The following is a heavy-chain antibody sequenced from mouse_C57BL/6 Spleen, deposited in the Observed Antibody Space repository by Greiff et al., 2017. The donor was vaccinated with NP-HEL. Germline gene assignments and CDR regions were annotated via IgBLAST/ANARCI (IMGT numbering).Heavy chain of an antibody. Sequence: VQLQQPGAELVKPGASVKMSCKASGYTFTSYWITWVKQRPGQGLEWIGDIYPGSGSTNYNEKFKSKATLTVDTSSSTAYMQLSSLTSEDSAVYYCARRGHYYGSSYGFDYWGQGTTLTVSS. CDR3: ARRGHYYGSSYGFDY. D-gene: IGHD1-1*01. CDR1: GYTFTSYW. J-gene: IGHJ2*01. V-gene: IGHV1-55*01. CDR2: IYPGSGST.